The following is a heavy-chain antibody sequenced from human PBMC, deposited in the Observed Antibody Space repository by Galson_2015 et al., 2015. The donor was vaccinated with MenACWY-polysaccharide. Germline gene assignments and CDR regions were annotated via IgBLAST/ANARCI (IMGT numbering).Heavy chain of an antibody. CDR2: ISAYNGNT. J-gene: IGHJ3*02. CDR1: GYTFTSYG. CDR3: ARPYYDFWSGYYTGGDSAFDI. V-gene: IGHV1-18*01. D-gene: IGHD3-3*01. Sequence: SVKVSCKASGYTFTSYGISWVRQAPGQGLEWMGWISAYNGNTNYAQKLQGRVTMTTDTSTSTAYMELRSLRSDDTAVYYCARPYYDFWSGYYTGGDSAFDIWGQGTMVTVYS.